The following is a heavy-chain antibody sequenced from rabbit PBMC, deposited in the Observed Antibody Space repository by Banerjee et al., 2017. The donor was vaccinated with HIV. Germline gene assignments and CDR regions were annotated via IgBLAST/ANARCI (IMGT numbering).Heavy chain of an antibody. Sequence: QQQLVESGGGLVQPEGSLALTCKASGFSFSSSDYICWVRQAPGKGLEWISCIAGSSSGFPFPATWAKGRFSISKTPSTTVTLQMTSLTAADTATYFCARDLVAVIGWNFNLWGPGTLVTVS. D-gene: IGHD1-1*01. CDR2: IAGSSSGFP. CDR1: GFSFSSSDY. CDR3: ARDLVAVIGWNFNL. J-gene: IGHJ4*01. V-gene: IGHV1S45*01.